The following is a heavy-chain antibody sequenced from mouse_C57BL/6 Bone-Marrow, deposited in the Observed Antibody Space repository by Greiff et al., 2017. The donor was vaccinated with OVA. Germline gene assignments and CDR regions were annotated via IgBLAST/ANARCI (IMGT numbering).Heavy chain of an antibody. CDR3: ARIVYYDYERGSAWFAY. CDR2: IWWDDDK. CDR1: GFSLSTFGMG. V-gene: IGHV8-8*01. D-gene: IGHD2-4*01. Sequence: QVTLNVSGPGILQPSQTLSLTCSFSGFSLSTFGMGVGWIRQPSGKGLEWLAHIWWDDDKYYNPALKSRLTISKDTSKNQVFLKIANVDTADTATYYCARIVYYDYERGSAWFAYWGQGTLVTVSA. J-gene: IGHJ3*01.